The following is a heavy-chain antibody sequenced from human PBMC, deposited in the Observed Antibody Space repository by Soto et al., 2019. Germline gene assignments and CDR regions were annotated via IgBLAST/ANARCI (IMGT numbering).Heavy chain of an antibody. D-gene: IGHD3-10*01. CDR1: GFIFSSYG. V-gene: IGHV3-33*01. CDR2: IWYDGSDK. J-gene: IGHJ6*03. CDR3: ARGAGNSYYYMDV. Sequence: PGGSLRLSCAASGFIFSSYGMHWVRQAPGKGLEWVAVIWYDGSDKYFADSVKGRFAISRDNSKNMLYLQMNSLTAEDTAVYYCARGAGNSYYYMDVWGKGTTVTVSS.